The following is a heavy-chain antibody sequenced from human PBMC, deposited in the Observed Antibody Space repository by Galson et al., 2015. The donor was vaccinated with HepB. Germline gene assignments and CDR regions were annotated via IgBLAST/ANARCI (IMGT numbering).Heavy chain of an antibody. V-gene: IGHV3-21*01. CDR3: ARDRGYYGSGSYYNGNWYFDV. CDR1: GFTFSSYS. D-gene: IGHD3-10*01. CDR2: IRRSSSYI. J-gene: IGHJ2*01. Sequence: SLRLSCAASGFTFSSYSMNWVRQAPGKGLEWVSSIRRSSSYIYYADSVKGRFTISRDNAKNSPYLQMNSLRAEDTAVYYCARDRGYYGSGSYYNGNWYFDVWGRGTLVTVSS.